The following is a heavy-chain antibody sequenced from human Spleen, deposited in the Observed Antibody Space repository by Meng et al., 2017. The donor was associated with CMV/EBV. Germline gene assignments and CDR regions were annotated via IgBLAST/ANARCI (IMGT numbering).Heavy chain of an antibody. CDR2: ISYDGSNK. CDR3: AREGGGSSGSYFRTPFDY. Sequence: GESLKISCAASGFTFSSYAMHWVRQAPGKGLEWVAVISYDGSNKYYADSVKGRFTISRDNSKNTLYLQMNSLRAEDTAVYYCAREGGGSSGSYFRTPFDYWGQGTLVTVSS. CDR1: GFTFSSYA. D-gene: IGHD3-10*01. J-gene: IGHJ4*02. V-gene: IGHV3-30*04.